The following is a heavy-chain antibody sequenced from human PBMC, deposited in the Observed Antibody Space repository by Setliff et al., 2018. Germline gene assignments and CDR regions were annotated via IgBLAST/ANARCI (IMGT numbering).Heavy chain of an antibody. D-gene: IGHD3-10*01. J-gene: IGHJ5*02. CDR1: GYSISSGYY. CDR2: IYHSGST. CDR3: ARTSGSGSSLLPNFSDP. V-gene: IGHV4-38-2*01. Sequence: PSEPLSLTCAVSGYSISSGYYWGWIRQPPGKGLEWIGIIYHSGSTYYNPSLKSRVTISVDTSKNQFSLKLSSVTAADTAVYYRARTSGSGSSLLPNFSDPWGQGTLVTVS.